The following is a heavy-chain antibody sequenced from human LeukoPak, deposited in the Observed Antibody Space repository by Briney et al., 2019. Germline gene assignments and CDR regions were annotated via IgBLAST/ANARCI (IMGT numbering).Heavy chain of an antibody. CDR2: ISTSSSTI. J-gene: IGHJ4*02. Sequence: PGGSLRLSCAASGFTFSSYSMSWVRQAPGKGLEWVSYISTSSSTIYYADSVKGRFTISRDNAKNSLYLQMISLRAEDTAVYYCASGTYYYESSGYYAFWGQGTLVTVSS. CDR1: GFTFSSYS. D-gene: IGHD3-22*01. CDR3: ASGTYYYESSGYYAF. V-gene: IGHV3-48*04.